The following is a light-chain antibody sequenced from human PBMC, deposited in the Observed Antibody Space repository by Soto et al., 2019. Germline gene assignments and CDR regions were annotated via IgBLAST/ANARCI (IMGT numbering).Light chain of an antibody. CDR3: LLSYGGCGV. V-gene: IGLV7-46*01. Sequence: QTVVTQEPSLTVSPGGTVTLTCGSSTGAVTSGHFPYWFQQKPGQAPRTLIYDTSNKHSWTPARFSGSLLGGKAALSLSGAPAEDEADYFRLLSYGGCGVFGGGTKLTVL. CDR1: TGAVTSGHF. CDR2: DTS. J-gene: IGLJ2*01.